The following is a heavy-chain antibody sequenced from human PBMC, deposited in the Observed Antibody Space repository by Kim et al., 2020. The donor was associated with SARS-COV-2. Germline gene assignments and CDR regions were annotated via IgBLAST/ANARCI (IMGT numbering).Heavy chain of an antibody. J-gene: IGHJ5*01. Sequence: SETLSLTCAVYGGSFSGYYWSWIRQPPGKGLEWIGEINHSGSTNYNPSFKSRATISVYTSKNQFPLNLTSVPAEDTTGYYCAGGPGYSSSWYGARNWFDPWGQGTLVTVSS. CDR1: GGSFSGYY. CDR3: AGGPGYSSSWYGARNWFDP. CDR2: INHSGST. D-gene: IGHD6-13*01. V-gene: IGHV4-34*01.